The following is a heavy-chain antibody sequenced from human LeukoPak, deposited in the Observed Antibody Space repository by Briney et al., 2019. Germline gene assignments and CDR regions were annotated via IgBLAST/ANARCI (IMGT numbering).Heavy chain of an antibody. Sequence: SETLSLTCTVSGGSISSSSYYWGWIRQPPGKGLEWIGSIYYSGSTYYNPSLKSRVTISVDTSKNQFSLKLSSVTAADTAVYYCAVAKGFGELLAQDWYFDLWGRGTLVTVSS. CDR2: IYYSGST. CDR1: GGSISSSSYY. D-gene: IGHD3-10*01. V-gene: IGHV4-39*01. J-gene: IGHJ2*01. CDR3: AVAKGFGELLAQDWYFDL.